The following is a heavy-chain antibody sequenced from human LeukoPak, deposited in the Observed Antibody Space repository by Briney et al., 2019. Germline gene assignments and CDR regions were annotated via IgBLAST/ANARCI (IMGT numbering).Heavy chain of an antibody. D-gene: IGHD3-3*01. CDR3: AKEKVFGRSRFLEWLSFDY. CDR2: ISGSGGST. J-gene: IGHJ4*02. CDR1: GFTSSSYA. Sequence: GGSLRLSCAASGFTSSSYAMSWVRQAPGKGLEWVSTISGSGGSTYYADSVKGRFTISRDNSKNTLYLQMNSLRAEATAVYYCAKEKVFGRSRFLEWLSFDYWGQGTLVTVSS. V-gene: IGHV3-23*01.